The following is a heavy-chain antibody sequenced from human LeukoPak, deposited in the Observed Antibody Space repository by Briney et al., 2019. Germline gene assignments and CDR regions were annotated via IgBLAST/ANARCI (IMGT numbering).Heavy chain of an antibody. V-gene: IGHV3-74*01. D-gene: IGHD3-10*01. CDR1: GFTLNSYW. CDR2: INTDGSIT. CDR3: TRTFGELGY. J-gene: IGHJ4*02. Sequence: GGSLRLSCAASGFTLNSYWMHWVRQAPGKGLVWVSRINTDGSITSYADSVKGRFTISRDNAKNTLYLQMNSLRAEDTAVYYCTRTFGELGYWGQGTLVTVSS.